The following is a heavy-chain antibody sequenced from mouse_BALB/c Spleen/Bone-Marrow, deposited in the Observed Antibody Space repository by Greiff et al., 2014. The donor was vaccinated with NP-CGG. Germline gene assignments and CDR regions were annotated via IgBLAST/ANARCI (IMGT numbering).Heavy chain of an antibody. D-gene: IGHD2-3*01. CDR2: INPGSSTI. CDR1: GFDFSGFW. Sequence: EVQGVESGGGLVQPGGSLKLSCAASGFDFSGFWMGWVRQAPGKGLEWIGEINPGSSTINYTPSLKDRFIISRDNAKNTLYLQMSKVRSEDTALYYCARLGYYGGLAYWGQGTLVTVSA. V-gene: IGHV4-1*02. CDR3: ARLGYYGGLAY. J-gene: IGHJ3*01.